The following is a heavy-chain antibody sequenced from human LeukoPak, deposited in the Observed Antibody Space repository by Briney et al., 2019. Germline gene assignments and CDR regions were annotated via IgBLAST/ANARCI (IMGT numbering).Heavy chain of an antibody. Sequence: ASVKVSCKASGYTFTSYDINWVRQAPGQGLEWMGWINPNSGGTNYAQKFQGRVTMTRDTSISTAYMELSRLRSDDTAVYYCARDSSGSSWYGSYYYYYMDVWGKGTTVTISS. V-gene: IGHV1-2*02. D-gene: IGHD6-13*01. J-gene: IGHJ6*03. CDR2: INPNSGGT. CDR3: ARDSSGSSWYGSYYYYYMDV. CDR1: GYTFTSYD.